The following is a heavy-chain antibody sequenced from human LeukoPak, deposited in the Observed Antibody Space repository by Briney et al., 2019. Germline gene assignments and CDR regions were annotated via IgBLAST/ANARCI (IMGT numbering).Heavy chain of an antibody. Sequence: GASVKVSCKASGYTFTSYDINWVRQATGQGLEWMGWMNPNSGNTGYAQKFQGRVTITRNTSISTAYMELSGLRSEDTAVYYCARAQSSSWYRYYYMDVWGKGTTVTVSS. D-gene: IGHD6-13*01. V-gene: IGHV1-8*03. CDR3: ARAQSSSWYRYYYMDV. CDR2: MNPNSGNT. CDR1: GYTFTSYD. J-gene: IGHJ6*03.